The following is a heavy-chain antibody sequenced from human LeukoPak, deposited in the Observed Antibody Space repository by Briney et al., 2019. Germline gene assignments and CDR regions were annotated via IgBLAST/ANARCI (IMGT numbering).Heavy chain of an antibody. J-gene: IGHJ4*02. CDR3: AKKLTKFGVVIIDFDY. D-gene: IGHD3-3*01. CDR2: IGSNGVNT. CDR1: GFTFSTYA. V-gene: IGHV3-23*01. Sequence: GSLRLSCTASGFTFSTYAMGWTRQAPGKGLEWVSGIGSNGVNTYYADSAKGRFTISRDNSENTVYLQMNSLRAEDTAVYYCAKKLTKFGVVIIDFDYWGQGTLVTVSS.